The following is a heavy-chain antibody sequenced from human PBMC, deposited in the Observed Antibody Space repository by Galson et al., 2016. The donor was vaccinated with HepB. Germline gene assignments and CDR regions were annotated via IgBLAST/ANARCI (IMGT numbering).Heavy chain of an antibody. V-gene: IGHV3-30*18. Sequence: SLRLSCAASGFAFNSHGMHWVRQAPGKGLEWLAVVSSDGSATYYLDSVKGRFGISRDNPKIILYLHLNSLRIEDTAVYYCAKSGEYWNFGNGNFDCWGQGTLVTVSS. D-gene: IGHD1-7*01. CDR3: AKSGEYWNFGNGNFDC. CDR2: VSSDGSAT. CDR1: GFAFNSHG. J-gene: IGHJ4*02.